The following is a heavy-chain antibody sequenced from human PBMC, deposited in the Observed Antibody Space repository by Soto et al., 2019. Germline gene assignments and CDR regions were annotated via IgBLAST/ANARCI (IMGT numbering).Heavy chain of an antibody. CDR2: LSDSVGTT. CDR3: AKHLIGGRRHTPFDL. D-gene: IGHD3-16*02. CDR1: GFSFGPYT. V-gene: IGHV3-23*01. J-gene: IGHJ4*02. Sequence: GGSLRLSCAVSGFSFGPYTVNWVRQAPGMGLEWVSGLSDSVGTTHYAYSVKGRFTISRDKSKNTLYLQMNNLRAEDTAVYYCAKHLIGGRRHTPFDLWGQGTQFTVSS.